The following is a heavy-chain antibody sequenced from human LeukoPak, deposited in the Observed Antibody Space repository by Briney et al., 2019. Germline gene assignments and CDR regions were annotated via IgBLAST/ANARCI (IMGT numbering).Heavy chain of an antibody. CDR1: RGAFCGYY. J-gene: IGHJ4*02. D-gene: IGHD2-15*01. CDR2: INHSGST. CDR3: ARGGRHYCSRCSCHNLPVGRDY. Sequence: PSETLSLTCAVYRGAFCGYYCSSVRQPPGKGLEWIGEINHSGSTNYNPSLKSRVTISVDTSKNQFSLKLSSVTAADTAVYYFARGGRHYCSRCSCHNLPVGRDYWGQGTLVTVSS. V-gene: IGHV4-34*01.